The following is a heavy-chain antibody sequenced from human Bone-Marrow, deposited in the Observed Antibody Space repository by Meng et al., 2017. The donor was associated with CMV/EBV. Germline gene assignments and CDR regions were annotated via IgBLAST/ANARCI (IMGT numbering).Heavy chain of an antibody. V-gene: IGHV1-8*02. J-gene: IGHJ6*02. D-gene: IGHD6-6*01. Sequence: ASVKVSCKASGYTFSISDINWVRQATGQGLQWMGWLNPNSDKTVYAQKFQGRVTMTRNTPISTVYMELRSLRFEDTAVYYCAGGKSLEQLGPYYYYYGMDVWGQGTTVTVSS. CDR3: AGGKSLEQLGPYYYYYGMDV. CDR2: LNPNSDKT. CDR1: GYTFSISD.